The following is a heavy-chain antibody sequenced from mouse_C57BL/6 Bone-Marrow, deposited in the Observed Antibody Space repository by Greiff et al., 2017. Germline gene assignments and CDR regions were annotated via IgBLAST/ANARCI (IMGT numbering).Heavy chain of an antibody. CDR2: LYPRACST. CDR3: ARLEFDGSSGDWYVDG. V-gene: IGHV1-85*01. D-gene: IGHD1-1*01. J-gene: IGHJ1*03. Sequence: QVQLQQSGPELVKPGASVKLSCKASGYTFTSYDINWVKQRPGQGLEWIGWLYPRACSTKYKEPFKGKATLTVDTSSSTAYIELHSLTSEDSAVYFCARLEFDGSSGDWYVDGWGTGTTVTVSS. CDR1: GYTFTSYD.